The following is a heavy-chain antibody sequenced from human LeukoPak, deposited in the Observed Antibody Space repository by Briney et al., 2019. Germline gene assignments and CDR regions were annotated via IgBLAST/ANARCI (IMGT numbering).Heavy chain of an antibody. CDR3: TRVQFQWFDR. Sequence: GGSLRLSCAASGFIVSSNYMSWVRQAPGKGLEWVSVIYSGGSTHYADSVKGRFTISRDNSKNTLYLQMNNLRVEDTAVYYCTRVQFQWFDRWGQGTLVTVSS. V-gene: IGHV3-66*01. CDR1: GFIVSSNY. CDR2: IYSGGST. J-gene: IGHJ5*02. D-gene: IGHD6-19*01.